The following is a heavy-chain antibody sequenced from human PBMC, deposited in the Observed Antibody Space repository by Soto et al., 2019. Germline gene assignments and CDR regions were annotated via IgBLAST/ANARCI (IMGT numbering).Heavy chain of an antibody. CDR1: GCTFTRYG. D-gene: IGHD1-26*01. Sequence: XSVKVSCKASGCTFTRYGISWVRQAPGQGLEWMGRISVXNGNKXYAKKLKGRVXXTTDTYTXXDYMELRSLRSDDTAVHYCARVGIGGSYFWFDPWGQGTLVTVSS. J-gene: IGHJ5*02. V-gene: IGHV1-18*01. CDR3: ARVGIGGSYFWFDP. CDR2: ISVXNGNK.